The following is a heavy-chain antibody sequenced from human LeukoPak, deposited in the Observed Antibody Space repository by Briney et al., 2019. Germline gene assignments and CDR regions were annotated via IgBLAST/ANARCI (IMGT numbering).Heavy chain of an antibody. J-gene: IGHJ4*02. CDR1: GFTFRSYW. CDR2: IGIGGEHI. Sequence: GGSLRLSCVACGFTFRSYWMQGVREVPGEGRVGGSRIGIGGEHIEYADPVKGRFTISRDNAKHTLYLQMNSLRAEDTAIYYCTRGATQWLGIDHYGQGTLVTVSS. V-gene: IGHV3-74*03. D-gene: IGHD6-19*01. CDR3: TRGATQWLGIDH.